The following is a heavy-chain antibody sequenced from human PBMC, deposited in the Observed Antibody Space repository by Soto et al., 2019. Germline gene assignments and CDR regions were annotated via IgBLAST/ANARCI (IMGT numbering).Heavy chain of an antibody. CDR1: AFTFSSYA. CDR3: AKGSRGNIAVAAAYYYGMDV. V-gene: IGHV3-23*01. D-gene: IGHD6-19*01. J-gene: IGHJ6*02. Sequence: EVQLLESGGGLVQPGGSLRLSCAASAFTFSSYAMSWVRQAPGKGLEWVSAISGSGGSTYYADSVKGRFTISRDNSKNTLYLQMNSLRAEDTAVYYCAKGSRGNIAVAAAYYYGMDVWGQGTTVTVSS. CDR2: ISGSGGST.